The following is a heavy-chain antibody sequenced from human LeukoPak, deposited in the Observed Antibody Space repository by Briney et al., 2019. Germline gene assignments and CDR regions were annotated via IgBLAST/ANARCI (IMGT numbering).Heavy chain of an antibody. V-gene: IGHV3-7*01. J-gene: IGHJ4*02. CDR3: TRLRGGNHFDY. CDR1: GFTFSSYW. D-gene: IGHD4-23*01. CDR2: IKQDGSEK. Sequence: GGSLRLSCAASGFTFSSYWMSWVRQAPGKGLEWVANIKQDGSEKYYVDSVKGRFTTSRDNAKNSLYLQMNSLRAEDTAVYYCTRLRGGNHFDYWGQGTLVTVSS.